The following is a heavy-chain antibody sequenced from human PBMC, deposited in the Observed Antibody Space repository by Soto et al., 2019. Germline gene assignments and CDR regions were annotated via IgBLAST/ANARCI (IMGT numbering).Heavy chain of an antibody. V-gene: IGHV1-69*02. Sequence: QVQLVQSGAEVKKPGSSVKVSCKASGGTFSSYTISWVRQAPGQGLEWMGRIIPILGIANYAQKFQGRVTITADKSTSTAYMELSSLRSEDTAVYYCARSDSALSSGAFDIWGQGTMVTVSS. CDR2: IIPILGIA. CDR1: GGTFSSYT. CDR3: ARSDSALSSGAFDI. J-gene: IGHJ3*02. D-gene: IGHD1-26*01.